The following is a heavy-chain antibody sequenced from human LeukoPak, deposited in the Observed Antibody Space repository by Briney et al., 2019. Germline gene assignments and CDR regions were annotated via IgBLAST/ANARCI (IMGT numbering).Heavy chain of an antibody. CDR1: GFTFSSYA. CDR2: ISGSGGST. J-gene: IGHJ6*03. D-gene: IGHD2-2*02. CDR3: AKDARGCSSTSCYSYYYYYMDV. V-gene: IGHV3-23*01. Sequence: GGSLRLSCAASGFTFSSYAMSWVRQAPGKGLEWVSAISGSGGSTYFADSVNGRFTISRDNSKNTLYLQVNSLRAVDTAVYYCAKDARGCSSTSCYSYYYYYMDVWGKGTTVTVSS.